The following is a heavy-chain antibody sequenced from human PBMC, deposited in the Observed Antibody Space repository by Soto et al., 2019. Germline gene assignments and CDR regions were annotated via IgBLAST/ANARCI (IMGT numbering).Heavy chain of an antibody. Sequence: ASVKVSCKASGYTFTSYSISWVRQMPGKGLEWMGIIYPGDSDTRYSPSFQGQVTISADKSISTAYLQWSSLKASDTAMYYCARRIGSGWYDWFDPWGQGTLVTVSS. CDR1: GYTFTSYS. J-gene: IGHJ5*02. V-gene: IGHV5-51*01. CDR3: ARRIGSGWYDWFDP. CDR2: IYPGDSDT. D-gene: IGHD6-19*01.